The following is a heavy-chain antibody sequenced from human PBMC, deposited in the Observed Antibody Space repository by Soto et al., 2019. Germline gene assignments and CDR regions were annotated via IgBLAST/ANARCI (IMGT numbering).Heavy chain of an antibody. CDR2: IYYSGRT. Sequence: SETLSLTCTVSGGSISSSGYYWGWIRQPPGKGLEWIASIYYSGRTYYNPSLKSRVTISVDTSKNQFSLKLRSVTAADTAVYYFALHDVSGYDFIDYWGQGTLVTVFS. J-gene: IGHJ4*02. CDR1: GGSISSSGYY. V-gene: IGHV4-39*01. CDR3: ALHDVSGYDFIDY. D-gene: IGHD5-12*01.